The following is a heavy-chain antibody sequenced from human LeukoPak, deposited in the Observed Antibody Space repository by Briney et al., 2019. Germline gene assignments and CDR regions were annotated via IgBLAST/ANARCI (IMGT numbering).Heavy chain of an antibody. V-gene: IGHV3-23*01. J-gene: IGHJ4*02. CDR1: GFTFGSYA. Sequence: GGSLRLSCAASGFTFGSYAMSWVRQAPGKGLEWVSAISGSGGSTYYADSVKGRFTISRDNSKNTLYLQMNSLRAEDTAVYYCAKGDIIAVAGIGDYWGQGTLVTVSS. D-gene: IGHD6-19*01. CDR2: ISGSGGST. CDR3: AKGDIIAVAGIGDY.